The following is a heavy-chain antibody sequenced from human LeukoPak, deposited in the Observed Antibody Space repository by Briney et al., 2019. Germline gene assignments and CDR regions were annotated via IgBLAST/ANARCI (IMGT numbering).Heavy chain of an antibody. D-gene: IGHD6-6*01. CDR3: ARAEVYSSSDFDY. V-gene: IGHV3-11*01. CDR2: ISSSGSTI. J-gene: IGHJ4*02. CDR1: GFTFSDYY. Sequence: GGSLRLSCAASGFTFSDYYMSWIRQAPGKGLEWVSYISSSGSTIYYADSVKGRFTISRDNAKNSLYLQMNSLRAEDTAVYYCARAEVYSSSDFDYWGQGTLVTVSS.